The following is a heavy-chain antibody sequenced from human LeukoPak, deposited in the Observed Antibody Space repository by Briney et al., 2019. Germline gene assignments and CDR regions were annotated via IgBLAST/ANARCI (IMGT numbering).Heavy chain of an antibody. CDR2: INTNTGNP. CDR1: GCTFTSYA. D-gene: IGHD2-15*01. J-gene: IGHJ5*02. Sequence: ASVKVSCKASGCTFTSYAMNWVRRAPGQGLEWMGWINTNTGNPTYAQGFTGRFVFSLDTSVSTAYLQISSLKAEDTAVYYCARAGCCSGGSCYWFDPWGQGTLVTVSS. V-gene: IGHV7-4-1*02. CDR3: ARAGCCSGGSCYWFDP.